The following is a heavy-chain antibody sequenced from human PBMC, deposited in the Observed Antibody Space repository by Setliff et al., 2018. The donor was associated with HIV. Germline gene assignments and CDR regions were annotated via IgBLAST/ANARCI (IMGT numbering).Heavy chain of an antibody. V-gene: IGHV3-48*01. CDR2: ISSSSRTI. CDR3: ARDGGMGVYYMDV. CDR1: VFTFSIHN. D-gene: IGHD1-26*01. Sequence: GGSLRLSCAASVFTFSIHNMNWVRQAPGKGLEWLSYISSSSRTIYYADSVKGRFTISRDNAKNSLYLQMNSLRAEDTALYYCARDGGMGVYYMDVWGKGTTVTVSS. J-gene: IGHJ6*03.